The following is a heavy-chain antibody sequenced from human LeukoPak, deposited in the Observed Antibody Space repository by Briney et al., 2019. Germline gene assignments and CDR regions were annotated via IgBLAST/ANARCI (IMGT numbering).Heavy chain of an antibody. V-gene: IGHV4-31*11. D-gene: IGHD5-24*01. CDR1: GGSISSGGYS. Sequence: SETLSLTCAVSGGSISSGGYSWSWIRPPPGKGLEWIGYIYYSGSTYYNPSLKSRVTISVDTSKNQFSLKLSSVTAADTAVYDCARVSVEMATIGPNWFDPWGQGTLVTVSS. J-gene: IGHJ5*02. CDR2: IYYSGST. CDR3: ARVSVEMATIGPNWFDP.